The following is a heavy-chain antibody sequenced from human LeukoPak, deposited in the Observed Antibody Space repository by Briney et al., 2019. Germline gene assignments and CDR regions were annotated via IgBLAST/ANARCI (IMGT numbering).Heavy chain of an antibody. CDR2: IDYSGSS. D-gene: IGHD3-3*01. J-gene: IGHJ5*02. Sequence: SETLSLTCTVSGGSISTYYWSWIRQPPGKGLEWIGYIDYSGSSDYNPSLKSRVTISVDTSRNQFSLKLTSVTAADTAVYYCARGTVFGDNWFDPWGQGALVTVSS. CDR1: GGSISTYY. V-gene: IGHV4-59*08. CDR3: ARGTVFGDNWFDP.